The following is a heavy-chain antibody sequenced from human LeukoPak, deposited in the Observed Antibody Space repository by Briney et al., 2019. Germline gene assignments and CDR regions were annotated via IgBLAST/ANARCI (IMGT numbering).Heavy chain of an antibody. Sequence: SETLSLTCTVSGGSISGYYWRWIRQPPGKGLEWIGHINYTGSTNYNPSLKSRVIISVDTSKNQFSLKVSSVTAADTAVYYCVRSKSGTYGWFDPWGQGTLVTVSS. CDR2: INYTGST. CDR3: VRSKSGTYGWFDP. CDR1: GGSISGYY. J-gene: IGHJ5*02. V-gene: IGHV4-59*01. D-gene: IGHD4-17*01.